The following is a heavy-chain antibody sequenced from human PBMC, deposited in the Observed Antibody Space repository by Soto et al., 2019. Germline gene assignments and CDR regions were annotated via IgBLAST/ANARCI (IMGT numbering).Heavy chain of an antibody. V-gene: IGHV5-51*03. D-gene: IGHD3-9*01. J-gene: IGHJ4*02. CDR2: INPADSDT. Sequence: PGESLRINSTSYGNRFTHYWSCWVRQMPGKGLEWMGIINPADSDTRYSPSFQGQVTVSADKSISTAYLQRGSLKASDTAMYYCVRPDITGYYCHWGQGNPGPVSS. CDR1: GNRFTHYW. CDR3: VRPDITGYYCH.